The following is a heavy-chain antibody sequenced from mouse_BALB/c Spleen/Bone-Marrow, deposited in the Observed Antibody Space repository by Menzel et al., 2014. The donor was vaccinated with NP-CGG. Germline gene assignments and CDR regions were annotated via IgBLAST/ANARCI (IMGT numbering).Heavy chain of an antibody. Sequence: QVQLQQFGAELMRPGASVKISCKATGYTFSSYWIEWVKQRPGHGLEWIGEILPGSGITNYNEKFKGKATFTADTSSNTAYMQLSSLTSEDSAVYYCTRGGSYYRYLDYWGQGTTLTVSS. CDR2: ILPGSGIT. D-gene: IGHD2-14*01. J-gene: IGHJ2*01. CDR3: TRGGSYYRYLDY. V-gene: IGHV1-9*01. CDR1: GYTFSSYW.